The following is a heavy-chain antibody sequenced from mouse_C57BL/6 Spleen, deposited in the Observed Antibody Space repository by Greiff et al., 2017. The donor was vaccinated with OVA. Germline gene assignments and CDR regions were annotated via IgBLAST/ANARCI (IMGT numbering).Heavy chain of an antibody. CDR2: IWTGGGT. CDR1: GFSLTSYA. Sequence: QVQLKESGPGLVAPSQSLSITCTVSGFSLTSYAISWVRQPPGKGLEWLGVIWTGGGTNYNSALKSRLSISKDNSKSQVFLKMNSLQTDDTARYYCARNWGTTVVAGYYYAMDYWGQGTSVTVSS. J-gene: IGHJ4*01. D-gene: IGHD1-1*01. V-gene: IGHV2-9-1*01. CDR3: ARNWGTTVVAGYYYAMDY.